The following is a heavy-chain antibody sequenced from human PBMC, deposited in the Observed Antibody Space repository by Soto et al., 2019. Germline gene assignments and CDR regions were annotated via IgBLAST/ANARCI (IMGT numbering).Heavy chain of an antibody. CDR3: AKVGHYDFWSGYYYFDY. CDR2: ISGSGGST. J-gene: IGHJ4*02. V-gene: IGHV3-23*01. Sequence: GGSLRLSCAASGFTFSSYAMSWVRQAPGKGLEWVSAISGSGGSTYYADSVKGRFTIARDNSKNTLYLQMNSLRAEDRAVYYCAKVGHYDFWSGYYYFDYWGQGTLVTVSS. CDR1: GFTFSSYA. D-gene: IGHD3-3*01.